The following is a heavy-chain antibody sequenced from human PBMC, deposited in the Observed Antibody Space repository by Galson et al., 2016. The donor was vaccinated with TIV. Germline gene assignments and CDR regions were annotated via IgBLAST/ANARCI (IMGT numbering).Heavy chain of an antibody. CDR2: ISAYTGNT. V-gene: IGHV1-18*01. J-gene: IGHJ5*02. CDR3: ARNLEQGVVVFPSALTNWFDP. CDR1: GYTFSNFG. Sequence: SVKVSCKASGYTFSNFGISWVRQAPGQGPEWMGWISAYTGNTYYIEKFQGRVTMTTDTSASTAHMELRNLRSDDTAVYYCARNLEQGVVVFPSALTNWFDPWGQGTLVTVSS. D-gene: IGHD2-15*01.